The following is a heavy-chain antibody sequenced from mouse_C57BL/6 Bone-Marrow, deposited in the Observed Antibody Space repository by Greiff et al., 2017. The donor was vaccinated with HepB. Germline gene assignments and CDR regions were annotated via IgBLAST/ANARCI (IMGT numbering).Heavy chain of an antibody. Sequence: QVQLQQPGAELVKPGASVKMSCKASGYTFTSYWITWVKQRPGQGLEWIGDIYPGSGSTNYNEKFKSKAKLTVDTSSSTAYMQLSSLTSEDSAVYYCARGSSHPTWFAYWGQGTLVTVSA. V-gene: IGHV1-55*01. CDR1: GYTFTSYW. CDR3: ARGSSHPTWFAY. J-gene: IGHJ3*01. CDR2: IYPGSGST.